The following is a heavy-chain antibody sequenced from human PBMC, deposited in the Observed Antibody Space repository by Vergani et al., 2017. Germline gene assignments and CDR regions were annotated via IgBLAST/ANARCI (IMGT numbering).Heavy chain of an antibody. Sequence: QVQLVQSGAEVKKPGASVKVSCKASGGTFSSYTISWVRQAPGQGLEWMGRIIPILGIANYAQKFQGRVTITADKSSSTAYMELSSLRSEDTAVYYCANELVYNVGGWYVGYFDYWGQGTLVTVSS. V-gene: IGHV1-69*02. CDR1: GGTFSSYT. CDR2: IIPILGIA. CDR3: ANELVYNVGGWYVGYFDY. J-gene: IGHJ4*02. D-gene: IGHD6-19*01.